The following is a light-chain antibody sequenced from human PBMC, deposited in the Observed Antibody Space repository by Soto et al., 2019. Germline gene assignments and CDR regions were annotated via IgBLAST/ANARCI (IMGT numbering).Light chain of an antibody. Sequence: DTQITQFQSSLSASVGTRVPIISRPSQGITIYLAWYQQKPGKVPKLLIYAASTLQSGVPSRFSGSGSGTDFTLTISSLQPEDVATYYCQKYNSAPRTFGQGTRLEIK. CDR1: QGITIY. V-gene: IGKV1-27*01. CDR2: AAS. CDR3: QKYNSAPRT. J-gene: IGKJ5*01.